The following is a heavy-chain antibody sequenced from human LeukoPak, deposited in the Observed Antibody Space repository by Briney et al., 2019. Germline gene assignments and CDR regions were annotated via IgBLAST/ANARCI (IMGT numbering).Heavy chain of an antibody. CDR1: GFTVSSNY. Sequence: GSLRLSCAASGFTVSSNYMSWVRQPPGKGLEWIASIYYSGTTYYNPSLKSRVTISVDTSRNQFSLNLSSVTAADTAVYYCESGTPQLWSSFWGQGTLVTVSS. V-gene: IGHV4-39*07. CDR2: IYYSGTT. J-gene: IGHJ4*02. D-gene: IGHD5-18*01. CDR3: ESGTPQLWSSF.